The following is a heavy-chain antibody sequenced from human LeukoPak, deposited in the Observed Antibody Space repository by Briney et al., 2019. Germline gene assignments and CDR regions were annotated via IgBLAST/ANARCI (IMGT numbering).Heavy chain of an antibody. D-gene: IGHD3-16*02. CDR3: ARGLGGSYPFDC. J-gene: IGHJ4*02. Sequence: PGGSLRLSCAASGFTFSNYWMDWVRQAPGQGLVWVSRINTDGSRTTYADTVKGRFTISRDNAKNTLYLQMNSLRADDTAVYFCARGLGGSYPFDCWGQGALVTVSS. CDR2: INTDGSRT. V-gene: IGHV3-74*01. CDR1: GFTFSNYW.